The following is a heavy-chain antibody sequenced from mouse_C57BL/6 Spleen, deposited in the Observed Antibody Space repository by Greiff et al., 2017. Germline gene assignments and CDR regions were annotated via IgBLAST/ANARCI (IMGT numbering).Heavy chain of an antibody. V-gene: IGHV1-63*01. J-gene: IGHJ2*01. CDR1: GYTFTNYW. CDR3: ARCYGYDGDYFDY. Sequence: LEESGAELVRPGTSVKMSCKASGYTFTNYWIGWAKQRPGHGLEWIGYIYPGGGYTNYNEKFKGKATLTADKSSSTAYMQFSSLTSEDSAIYYCARCYGYDGDYFDYWGQGTTLTVSS. D-gene: IGHD2-2*01. CDR2: IYPGGGYT.